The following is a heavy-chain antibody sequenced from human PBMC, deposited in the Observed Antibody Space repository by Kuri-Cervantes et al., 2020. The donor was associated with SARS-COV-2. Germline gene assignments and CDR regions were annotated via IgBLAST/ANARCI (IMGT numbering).Heavy chain of an antibody. V-gene: IGHV1-69*13. D-gene: IGHD4-17*01. CDR3: ARPPEEGAVTTWGNDY. Sequence: SVKVSCKASGCTFSSYAISWVRLAPGQGLEWMGGIIPIFGTATYAQKFQGRVTITADESTSTAYMELSSLRSEDTAVYYCARPPEEGAVTTWGNDYWGQGTLVTVSS. J-gene: IGHJ4*02. CDR2: IIPIFGTA. CDR1: GCTFSSYA.